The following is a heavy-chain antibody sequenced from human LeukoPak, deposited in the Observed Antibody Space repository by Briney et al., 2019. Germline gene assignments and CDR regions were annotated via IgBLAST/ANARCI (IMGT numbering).Heavy chain of an antibody. CDR2: IGGGGHST. CDR1: GFTFSTYA. V-gene: IGHV3-23*01. Sequence: GGSLRLSCAASGFTFSTYAMSWVRQAPGKWLEWVSAIGGGGHSTYYADSVKGRFTISRDNSRNTLYLQMNSLRAEDTAIYYCAKEREVRGVIKLDSWGQGTLVTVSS. D-gene: IGHD3-10*01. CDR3: AKEREVRGVIKLDS. J-gene: IGHJ4*02.